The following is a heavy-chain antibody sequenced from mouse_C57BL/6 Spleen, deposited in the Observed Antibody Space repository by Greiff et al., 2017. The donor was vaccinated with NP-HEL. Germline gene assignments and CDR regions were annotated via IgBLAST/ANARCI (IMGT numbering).Heavy chain of an antibody. J-gene: IGHJ2*01. CDR2: ISYDGSN. CDR1: GYSITSGYY. D-gene: IGHD1-1*01. V-gene: IGHV3-6*01. CDR3: ARERSVITRDYFDY. Sequence: EVQLQQSGPGLVKPSQSLSLTCSVTGYSITSGYYWNWIRQFPGNKLEWMGYISYDGSNNYNPSLKNRISITRDTSKNQFFLKLNSVTTEDTATYYCARERSVITRDYFDYWGQGTTLTVSS.